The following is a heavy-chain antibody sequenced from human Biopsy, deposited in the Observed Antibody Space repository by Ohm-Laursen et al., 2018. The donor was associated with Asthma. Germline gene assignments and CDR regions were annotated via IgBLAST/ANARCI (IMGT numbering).Heavy chain of an antibody. V-gene: IGHV3-30*18. CDR2: ISKDASTQ. Sequence: SLRLSCAASGFSFSNFGMHWVRQAPGKGLEWVGVISKDASTQDYADSVKGRFTISRDNSKNTLYLQMSSLRADDTAVYYCAKGGAYTTDRYAYWGQGSLVTVSS. CDR3: AKGGAYTTDRYAY. CDR1: GFSFSNFG. D-gene: IGHD1-26*01. J-gene: IGHJ4*02.